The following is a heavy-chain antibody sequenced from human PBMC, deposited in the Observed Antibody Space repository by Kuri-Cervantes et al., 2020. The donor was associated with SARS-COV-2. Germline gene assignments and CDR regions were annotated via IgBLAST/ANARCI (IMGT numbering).Heavy chain of an antibody. D-gene: IGHD4-17*01. CDR1: GGSISSSSYY. J-gene: IGHJ6*03. Sequence: SETLSLTCTVSGGSISSSSYYWGWIRQPPGKGLEWIGSIYYSGSTYYNPSLKSRVTISVDTSKNQFSLKLSSVTAADTAVYYCARVGGDYGSVYYYYMDVWGKGTTVTVSS. CDR3: ARVGGDYGSVYYYYMDV. V-gene: IGHV4-39*01. CDR2: IYYSGST.